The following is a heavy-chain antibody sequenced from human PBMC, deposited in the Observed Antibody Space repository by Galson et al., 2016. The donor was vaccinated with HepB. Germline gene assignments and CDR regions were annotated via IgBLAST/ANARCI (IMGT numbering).Heavy chain of an antibody. J-gene: IGHJ5*02. CDR2: INPILRTT. D-gene: IGHD1-26*01. CDR3: ARDGEEWEVGGSDWFDR. CDR1: GYTLTEFS. Sequence: SVKVSCKVSGYTLTEFSIHWVRQAPGKGLEWMGGINPILRTTKYAQKFQGRVTMTADESTSTAYMELSALRSEDTAVYYCARDGEEWEVGGSDWFDRWGQGTLVTVSS. V-gene: IGHV1-69*13.